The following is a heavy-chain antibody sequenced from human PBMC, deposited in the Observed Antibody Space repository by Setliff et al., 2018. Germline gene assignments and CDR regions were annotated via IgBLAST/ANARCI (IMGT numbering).Heavy chain of an antibody. D-gene: IGHD1-26*01. CDR3: ARSSYSGSYLNV. V-gene: IGHV4-4*02. CDR2: IYHSGST. CDR1: GDSISSGNW. J-gene: IGHJ6*02. Sequence: SETLSLTCAVSGDSISSGNWWNWVRQPPGKGLEWIGEIYHSGSTKYYPSLKSRVTISVDKSKNQFSLKLSSVTAADTAVYYCARSSYSGSYLNVWGQGTTVTVSS.